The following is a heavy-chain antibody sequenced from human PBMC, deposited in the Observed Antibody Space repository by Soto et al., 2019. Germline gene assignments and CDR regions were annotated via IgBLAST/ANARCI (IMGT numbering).Heavy chain of an antibody. Sequence: PGESLKISCKGSGYSFTSYWIGWVRQMPGKGLEWMGIIYPGDSDTRYSPSFQGQVTISADKSISTAYLQWSSLKASDTAMYYCARQEWQQLKAFDIWGQGTMVTVSS. CDR3: ARQEWQQLKAFDI. J-gene: IGHJ3*02. D-gene: IGHD6-13*01. CDR2: IYPGDSDT. V-gene: IGHV5-51*01. CDR1: GYSFTSYW.